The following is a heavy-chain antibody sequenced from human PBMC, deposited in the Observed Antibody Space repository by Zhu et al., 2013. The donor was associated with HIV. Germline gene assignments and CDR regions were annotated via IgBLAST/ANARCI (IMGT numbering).Heavy chain of an antibody. CDR3: ARDLSHYYGSGIRDDY. CDR2: MNPNSGNT. V-gene: IGHV1-8*01. CDR1: GYTFTSYD. D-gene: IGHD3-10*01. J-gene: IGHJ4*02. Sequence: QVQLVQSGAEVKKPGASVKVSCKASGYTFTSYDINWVRQATGQGLEWMGWMNPNSGNTGYAQKFQGRVTMTRNTSISTAYMELSSLRSEDTAVYYCARDLSHYYGSGIRDDYWGQGTLVTVSS.